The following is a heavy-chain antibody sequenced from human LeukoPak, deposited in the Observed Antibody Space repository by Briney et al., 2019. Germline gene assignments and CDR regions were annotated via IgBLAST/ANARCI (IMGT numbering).Heavy chain of an antibody. Sequence: PGGSLRLSCAASGFTFSSHSINWVRQAPGKGVEWIATMTVTNKIYYADSVKGRFTISRDNAENSVYLQMNSLRDEDTAVYSCARAQTLFWEFDGFDIWGRGTKVTVSS. J-gene: IGHJ3*02. CDR2: MTVTNKI. CDR1: GFTFSSHS. D-gene: IGHD3-3*01. CDR3: ARAQTLFWEFDGFDI. V-gene: IGHV3-69-1*01.